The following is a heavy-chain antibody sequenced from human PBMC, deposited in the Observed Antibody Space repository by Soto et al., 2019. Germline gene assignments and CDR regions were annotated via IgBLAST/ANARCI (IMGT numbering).Heavy chain of an antibody. J-gene: IGHJ5*02. CDR2: IYYIGST. CDR1: GGSISSGGYY. CDR3: ARWGGYCSGGSCLYWFDP. Sequence: QVQLQESGPGLVKPSQTLSLTCTVSGGSISSGGYYWSWIRQHPGKGQEGIGYIYYIGSTYYSPARQSRVNISVDTSKNQFSLKLSSVTAADTAVYYCARWGGYCSGGSCLYWFDPWGQGTLVTVSS. V-gene: IGHV4-31*03. D-gene: IGHD2-15*01.